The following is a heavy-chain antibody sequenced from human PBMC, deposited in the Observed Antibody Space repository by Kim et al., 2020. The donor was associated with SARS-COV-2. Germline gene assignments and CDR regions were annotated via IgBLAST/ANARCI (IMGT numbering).Heavy chain of an antibody. V-gene: IGHV1-69*13. Sequence: SVKVSCKASGGTFSSYAISWVRQAPGQGLEWMGGIIPIFGTANYAQKFQGRVTITADESTSTAYMELSSLRSEDTAVYYCAHGDIVVVRAYYYGMDVWGQGTTVTVSS. CDR2: IIPIFGTA. D-gene: IGHD2-2*01. J-gene: IGHJ6*02. CDR3: AHGDIVVVRAYYYGMDV. CDR1: GGTFSSYA.